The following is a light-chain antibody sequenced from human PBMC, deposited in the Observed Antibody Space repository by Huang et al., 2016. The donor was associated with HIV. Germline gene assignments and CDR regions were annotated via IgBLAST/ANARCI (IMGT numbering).Light chain of an antibody. CDR2: AAS. J-gene: IGKJ1*01. CDR3: QQYYDYPPKT. CDR1: QGISNF. Sequence: AIRMTQSPSSLSASTGDRVTITCRASQGISNFLAWYQQKPGKAPNLLIYAASTLQSGVPSRFSGSGSGTDFILTISSLQPEDFATYYGQQYYDYPPKTFGQGTKVEVK. V-gene: IGKV1-8*01.